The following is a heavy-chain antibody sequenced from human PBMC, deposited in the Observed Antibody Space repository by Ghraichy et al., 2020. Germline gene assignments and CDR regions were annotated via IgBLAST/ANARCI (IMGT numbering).Heavy chain of an antibody. V-gene: IGHV4-59*01. D-gene: IGHD6-6*01. CDR2: IYYSGST. CDR3: ARSGFYSSSLQDDYYYYMDV. J-gene: IGHJ6*03. Sequence: SETLSLTCTVSGGSISSYYWSWIRQPPGKGLEWIGYIYYSGSTNYNPSLKSRVTISVDTSKNQFSLKLSSVTAADTAVYYCARSGFYSSSLQDDYYYYMDVWGKGTTVTVSS. CDR1: GGSISSYY.